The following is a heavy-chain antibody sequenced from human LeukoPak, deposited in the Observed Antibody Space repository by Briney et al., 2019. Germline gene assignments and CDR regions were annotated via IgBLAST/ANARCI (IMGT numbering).Heavy chain of an antibody. V-gene: IGHV1-18*04. J-gene: IGHJ4*02. CDR1: GYTFTSYG. CDR2: ISAYNGNT. Sequence: ASVKVSCKASGYTFTSYGISWVRQAPGQGLEWMGWISAYNGNTNYAQKLQGRVTMTTDTSTSTAYMELRSLRSDDTAVYYCARNRWSSGRYALFDFDYWGQGTLVTVSS. CDR3: ARNRWSSGRYALFDFDY. D-gene: IGHD6-19*01.